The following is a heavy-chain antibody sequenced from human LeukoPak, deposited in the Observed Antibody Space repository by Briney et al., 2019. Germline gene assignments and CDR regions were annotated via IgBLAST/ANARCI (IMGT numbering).Heavy chain of an antibody. V-gene: IGHV3-74*01. D-gene: IGHD1-14*01. Sequence: GGSLRLSCAASGFTFNNYWIHWVRQAPGKGLVWVSRVNPGGSIANFADSVKGRFTISRDNAKNTVYLQTSSLTAEDTAVYYCERAIYHPYNRDVWGKGTPVTVSS. CDR1: GFTFNNYW. J-gene: IGHJ6*03. CDR3: ERAIYHPYNRDV. CDR2: VNPGGSIA.